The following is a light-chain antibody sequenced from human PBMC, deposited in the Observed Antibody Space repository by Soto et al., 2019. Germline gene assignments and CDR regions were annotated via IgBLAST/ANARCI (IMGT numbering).Light chain of an antibody. V-gene: IGKV3-11*01. CDR1: QSVSSY. CDR2: DAS. Sequence: EIVLTQSPATLSLSPGERATLSFRASQSVSSYLAWYQQKPGQAPRLLIYDASNRATGIPARFSGSGSGTDVTLTISSLEPEDFAVYYWQQRSNWWTFGQGTKVDIK. CDR3: QQRSNWWT. J-gene: IGKJ1*01.